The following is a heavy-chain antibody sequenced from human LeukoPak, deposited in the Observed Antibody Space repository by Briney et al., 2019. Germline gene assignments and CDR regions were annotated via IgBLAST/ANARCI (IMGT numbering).Heavy chain of an antibody. CDR2: IYYSGTT. Sequence: PSETLSLTCSVAGGSIDSSSHYWAWIRQPPGKGLEWVGSIYYSGTTYYSPSFKSRLTMSVDTSKNQFSLKLSSVTAADTAVYYCARSISSNYYFDYWGQGTLVTVSS. CDR1: GGSIDSSSHY. D-gene: IGHD2-2*01. V-gene: IGHV4-39*07. CDR3: ARSISSNYYFDY. J-gene: IGHJ4*02.